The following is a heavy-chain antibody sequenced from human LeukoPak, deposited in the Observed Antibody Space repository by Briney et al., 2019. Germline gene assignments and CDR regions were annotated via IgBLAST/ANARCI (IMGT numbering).Heavy chain of an antibody. CDR2: IYHTGST. CDR1: GGSISGGGYS. D-gene: IGHD3-22*01. J-gene: IGHJ6*02. CDR3: ARDLHYYDTSGHYYYGMDV. V-gene: IGHV4-30-2*01. Sequence: SQTLSLTCAVSGGSISGGGYSWSWIRQPPGEGLEWIGYIYHTGSTYYNPSLKSRVSISVDRSKKQFSLKLSSVTAADTAVYYCARDLHYYDTSGHYYYGMDVWGQGTTVTVSS.